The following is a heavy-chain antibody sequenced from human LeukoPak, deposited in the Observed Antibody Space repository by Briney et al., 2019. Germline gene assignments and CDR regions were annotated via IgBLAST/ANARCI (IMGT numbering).Heavy chain of an antibody. V-gene: IGHV3-30*02. Sequence: GGSLRLSCAASEFTFSSYGMHWVRQAPGKGLEWVAFIRYDGSNKYYADSVKGRFTISRDNSKNTLYLQMNSLRAEDTAVYYCARDWMGAADYWGQGTLVTVSS. J-gene: IGHJ4*02. CDR2: IRYDGSNK. CDR1: EFTFSSYG. D-gene: IGHD3-16*01. CDR3: ARDWMGAADY.